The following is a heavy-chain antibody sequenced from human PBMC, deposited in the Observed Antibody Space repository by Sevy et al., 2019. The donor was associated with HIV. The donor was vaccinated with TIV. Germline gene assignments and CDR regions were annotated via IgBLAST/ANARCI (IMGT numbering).Heavy chain of an antibody. CDR1: GFTFSDSW. J-gene: IGHJ4*02. CDR2: INQDGNEK. Sequence: GGSLRLSCAASGFTFSDSWMHWVRQAPGKGLEWVANINQDGNEKYDVDSVKGRFTISRDNAKNSLYLQMNSLRDDDTAVYYCSTFSVGYWGQGTLVTVSS. V-gene: IGHV3-7*01. CDR3: STFSVGY. D-gene: IGHD3-3*01.